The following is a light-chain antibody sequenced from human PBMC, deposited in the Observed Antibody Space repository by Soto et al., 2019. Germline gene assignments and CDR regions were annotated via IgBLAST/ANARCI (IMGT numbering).Light chain of an antibody. V-gene: IGKV1-5*03. CDR3: QQYNSWPLT. CDR2: KAS. J-gene: IGKJ4*01. Sequence: DIQMTQSPSTLSASVGDRVTITCRASQSISSWLAWYQQKPGKAPNLLIYKASSLESGVPSRFSGSGSRTEFILTISSLQPDDFATYYCQQYNSWPLTFCGGTQFESK. CDR1: QSISSW.